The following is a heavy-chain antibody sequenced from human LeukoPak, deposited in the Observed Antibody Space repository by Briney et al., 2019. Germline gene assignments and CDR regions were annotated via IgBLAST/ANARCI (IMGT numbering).Heavy chain of an antibody. D-gene: IGHD3-10*01. CDR3: ARTLWFGELAYNKPFDY. V-gene: IGHV3-30*04. Sequence: PGGSLRLSCAASGFTFSSYAMHWVRQAPGKGLEWVAVISYDGSNKYFADSVKGRLSISRDNSKDTLYLQMNSLRDEDTAVYYCARTLWFGELAYNKPFDYWGQGTLVTVSS. CDR2: ISYDGSNK. J-gene: IGHJ4*02. CDR1: GFTFSSYA.